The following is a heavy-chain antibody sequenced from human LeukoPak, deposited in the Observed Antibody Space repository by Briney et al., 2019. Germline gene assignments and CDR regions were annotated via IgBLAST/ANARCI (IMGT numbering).Heavy chain of an antibody. CDR1: GFSFSNAW. Sequence: PGGSLRLSCAASGFSFSNAWMSWVRQAPGKGLEWVANIKPDGSDQYYVDSVKGRFTISRDNAKNSLYLQMNSLRAEDTAVYYCARWSLGDCWGQGTLVTVSS. J-gene: IGHJ4*02. CDR2: IKPDGSDQ. CDR3: ARWSLGDC. D-gene: IGHD1-26*01. V-gene: IGHV3-7*01.